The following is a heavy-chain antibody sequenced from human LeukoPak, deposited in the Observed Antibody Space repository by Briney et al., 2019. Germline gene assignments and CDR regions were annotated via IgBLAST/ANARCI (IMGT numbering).Heavy chain of an antibody. CDR3: AREPSNYYDSSGYDY. CDR2: ISSSSSYI. CDR1: GFTFSSYA. V-gene: IGHV3-21*01. J-gene: IGHJ4*02. D-gene: IGHD3-22*01. Sequence: GGSLRLSCVASGFTFSSYAMSWVRQAPGKGLEWVSSISSSSSYIYYADSVKGRFTISRDNAKNSLYLQMNSLRAEDTAVYYCAREPSNYYDSSGYDYWGQGTLVTVSS.